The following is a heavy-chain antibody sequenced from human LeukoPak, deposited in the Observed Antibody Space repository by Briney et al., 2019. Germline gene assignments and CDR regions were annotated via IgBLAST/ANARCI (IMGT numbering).Heavy chain of an antibody. V-gene: IGHV3-33*01. Sequence: GGSLRLSCAASGFTLRSHCMHWVRQAPAKGLEWVAVLWYDGSNKCNAASVEGRFTTSRDNSKNTLYLQMNSLRAEDTAVYYCAHLGYCSSSSCSSTLLDAFDIWGQGTMVTVSS. CDR2: LWYDGSNK. J-gene: IGHJ3*02. CDR3: AHLGYCSSSSCSSTLLDAFDI. CDR1: GFTLRSHC. D-gene: IGHD2-2*01.